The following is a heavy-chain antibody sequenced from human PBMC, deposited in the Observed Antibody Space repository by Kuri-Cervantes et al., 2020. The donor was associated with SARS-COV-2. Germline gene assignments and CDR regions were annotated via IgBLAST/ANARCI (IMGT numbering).Heavy chain of an antibody. CDR3: TTLFDY. V-gene: IGHV3-23*01. CDR1: GFTFSSYA. Sequence: GGSLRLSCAASGFTFSSYAMSWVRQAPGKGLEWVSAISGSGGSTYYADSVKGRFTISRDDSQNMAYLQMNSLKTEDTAVYYCTTLFDYWGQGTLVTVSS. J-gene: IGHJ4*02. CDR2: ISGSGGST.